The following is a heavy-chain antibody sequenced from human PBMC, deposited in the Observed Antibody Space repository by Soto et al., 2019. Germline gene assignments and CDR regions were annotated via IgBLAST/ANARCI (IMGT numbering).Heavy chain of an antibody. J-gene: IGHJ4*02. CDR2: ISGRGGST. CDR1: GFTFSNYA. CDR3: AKDLVASNADYFDC. Sequence: EVQLLESGGGLVQPGGSLRLSCAASGFTFSNYAMSWVRQAPGKAMEWVAAISGRGGSTYYADSVKGRFTISRDNSKNTLYLQMNSLRAEDAAVYYCAKDLVASNADYFDCWGQGTLVTVSS. V-gene: IGHV3-23*01. D-gene: IGHD2-15*01.